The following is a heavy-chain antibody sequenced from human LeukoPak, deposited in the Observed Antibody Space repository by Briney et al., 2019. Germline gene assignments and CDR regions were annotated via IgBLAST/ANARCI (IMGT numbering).Heavy chain of an antibody. J-gene: IGHJ3*02. CDR2: IIPIFGTA. CDR3: ARERLAPPDLKNDAFDI. V-gene: IGHV1-69*05. Sequence: SVKVSCKASGGTFSSYAISWVRQAPGQGLEWMGGIIPIFGTANYAQKFQGRVTITTDESTSTAYMELSSLRSEDTAVYYCARERLAPPDLKNDAFDIWGQGTMVTVSS. CDR1: GGTFSSYA. D-gene: IGHD6-13*01.